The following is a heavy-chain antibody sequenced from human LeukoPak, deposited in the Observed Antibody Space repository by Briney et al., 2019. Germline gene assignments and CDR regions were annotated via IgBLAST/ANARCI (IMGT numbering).Heavy chain of an antibody. Sequence: GGSLRLSCAASGFTFSSYVMNWVRQAPGKGLEWVSYISSSSSTIYYADSVKGRFTISRDHAKNSLYLQMNSLRAEDTAVYYCARDRYGSGSYYNADYWGQGTLVTVSS. D-gene: IGHD3-10*01. J-gene: IGHJ4*02. CDR2: ISSSSSTI. CDR3: ARDRYGSGSYYNADY. CDR1: GFTFSSYV. V-gene: IGHV3-48*01.